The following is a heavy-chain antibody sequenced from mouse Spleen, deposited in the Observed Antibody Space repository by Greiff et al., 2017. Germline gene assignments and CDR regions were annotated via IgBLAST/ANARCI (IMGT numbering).Heavy chain of an antibody. CDR2: IYPGSGST. CDR3: ARITVYFDY. Sequence: QVQLQQPGAELVKPGASVKMSWKASGYTLTSYRITRGKQRPGQGLEGIGDIYPGSGSTNHNEKFKSKATLTVDTSSSTAYMQLSSLTSEDSAVYYCARITVYFDYWGPGTTLTVSS. CDR1: GYTLTSYR. V-gene: IGHV1-55*01. J-gene: IGHJ2*01. D-gene: IGHD1-3*01.